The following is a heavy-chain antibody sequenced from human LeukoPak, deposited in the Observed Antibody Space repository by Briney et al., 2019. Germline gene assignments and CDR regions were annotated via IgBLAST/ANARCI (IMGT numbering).Heavy chain of an antibody. CDR1: GGTFSSYA. D-gene: IGHD6-19*01. CDR2: ISTDNGNT. Sequence: ASVKVSCKASGGTFSSYAISWVRQAPGQGLEWMGWISTDNGNTNHAQKLQGRVTMTTDTYTSTACMELRSLRSDDTAVYYCARSLLPGGWYDGLGPYWGQGTLVTVSS. V-gene: IGHV1-18*01. CDR3: ARSLLPGGWYDGLGPY. J-gene: IGHJ4*02.